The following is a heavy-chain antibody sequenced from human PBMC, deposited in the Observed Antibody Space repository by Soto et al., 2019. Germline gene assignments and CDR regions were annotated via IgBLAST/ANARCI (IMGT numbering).Heavy chain of an antibody. Sequence: GGSLRLSCVASGFNFKKFAMARVRQAAGEGLEWVSGISCCGGSASYADSVKGRFSIARDDSKNTVSLQLNSLRVEDTAQYYCAKADGQQWLIPHLDNWGQGTLVTASS. CDR2: ISCCGGSA. D-gene: IGHD6-19*01. CDR1: GFNFKKFA. CDR3: AKADGQQWLIPHLDN. J-gene: IGHJ4*02. V-gene: IGHV3-23*01.